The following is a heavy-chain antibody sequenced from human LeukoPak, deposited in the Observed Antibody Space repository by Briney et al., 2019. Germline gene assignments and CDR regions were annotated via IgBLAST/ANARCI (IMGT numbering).Heavy chain of an antibody. CDR3: TVFDY. CDR1: GFSFGASG. J-gene: IGHJ4*02. Sequence: GGSLRRSCTASGFSFGASGLSWVRQAPGKGLEWVGFITSKDNGGTTVYAASVKGRFTISRDDYKSIAYLQMNSLKTEDTALYYCTVFDYWGQGTLVTVSS. V-gene: IGHV3-49*04. CDR2: ITSKDNGGTT.